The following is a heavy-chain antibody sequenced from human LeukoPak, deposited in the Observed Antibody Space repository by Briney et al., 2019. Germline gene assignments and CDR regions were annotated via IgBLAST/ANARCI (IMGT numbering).Heavy chain of an antibody. V-gene: IGHV3-30-3*01. D-gene: IGHD4-17*01. J-gene: IGHJ6*02. CDR3: AREGDYGDDGMDV. Sequence: GGSLRLSCAASGFTFSSYAMHWVRQAPGKGLEWVAVISYDGSNKYYADSVKGRFTISRDNSKNTLYLQTNSLRAEDTAVYYCAREGDYGDDGMDVWGQGTTVTVSS. CDR2: ISYDGSNK. CDR1: GFTFSSYA.